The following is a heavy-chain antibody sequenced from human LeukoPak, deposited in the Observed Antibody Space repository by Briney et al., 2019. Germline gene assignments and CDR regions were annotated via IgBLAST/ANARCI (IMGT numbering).Heavy chain of an antibody. CDR2: ISSSGSTI. J-gene: IGHJ4*02. V-gene: IGHV3-48*03. CDR1: GFTFSSYA. CDR3: ARDRGDYGDYEFDY. Sequence: GGSLRLSCAASGFTFSSYAMHWVRQAPGKGLEWVSYISSSGSTIYYADSVKGRFTISRDNAKNSLYLQMNSLRAEDTAVYYCARDRGDYGDYEFDYWGQGTLVTVSS. D-gene: IGHD4-17*01.